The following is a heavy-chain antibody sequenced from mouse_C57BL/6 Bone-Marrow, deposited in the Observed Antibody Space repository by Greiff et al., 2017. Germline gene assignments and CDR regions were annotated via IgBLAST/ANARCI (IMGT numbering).Heavy chain of an antibody. D-gene: IGHD2-5*01. CDR3: ARDRGSLTYYSNSYAMDY. Sequence: EVKLVESGGGLVKPGGSLKLSCAASGFTFSSYAMSWVRQTPEKRLEWVATISDGGSYTYYPDNVKGRFTISRDNAKNNLYLQMSHLKSEDTAMYYCARDRGSLTYYSNSYAMDYWGQGTSVTVSS. CDR1: GFTFSSYA. CDR2: ISDGGSYT. J-gene: IGHJ4*01. V-gene: IGHV5-4*01.